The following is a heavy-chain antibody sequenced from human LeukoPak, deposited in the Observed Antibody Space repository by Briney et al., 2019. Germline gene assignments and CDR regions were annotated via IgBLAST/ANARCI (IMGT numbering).Heavy chain of an antibody. Sequence: PSETLSLTCSVSGVSITTYYWSWLRQPAGKGLEWIGRINTSGSTNYNPSLKSRVTMSVDTSKNLFSLKLSSVTAADTAVYYCAKHRYSSSSNYYCDPGGQGTLVTVSS. CDR2: INTSGST. CDR3: AKHRYSSSSNYYCDP. J-gene: IGHJ5*02. CDR1: GVSITTYY. D-gene: IGHD6-6*01. V-gene: IGHV4-4*07.